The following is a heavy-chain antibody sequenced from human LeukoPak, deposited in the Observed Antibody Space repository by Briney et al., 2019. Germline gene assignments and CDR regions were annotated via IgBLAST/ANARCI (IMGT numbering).Heavy chain of an antibody. Sequence: GGSLRLSCATSGFTYSDYYMSWIRQAPGKGLECIAYISSSGTGIYYADSVEGRFTVSRDNAKNSLYLQMNSLRAEDTAVYYCARDGSTYYDFWSGYPYWGQGTLVTVSS. CDR2: ISSSGTGI. J-gene: IGHJ4*02. V-gene: IGHV3-11*04. D-gene: IGHD3-3*01. CDR3: ARDGSTYYDFWSGYPY. CDR1: GFTYSDYY.